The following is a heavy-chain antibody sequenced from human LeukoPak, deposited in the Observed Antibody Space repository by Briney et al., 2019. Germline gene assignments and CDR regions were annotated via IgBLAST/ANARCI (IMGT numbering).Heavy chain of an antibody. V-gene: IGHV4-34*01. CDR2: INHSGST. CDR3: ARPGATDPAFGY. CDR1: GGSFSGYY. D-gene: IGHD2-2*01. J-gene: IGHJ4*02. Sequence: SETLSLTCAVYGGSFSGYYWSWIRQPPGKGLEWIGEINHSGSTNYNPSLKSRVTISVDTSKNQFSLKLSSVTAADTAVYYCARPGATDPAFGYWGQGTLVTVSS.